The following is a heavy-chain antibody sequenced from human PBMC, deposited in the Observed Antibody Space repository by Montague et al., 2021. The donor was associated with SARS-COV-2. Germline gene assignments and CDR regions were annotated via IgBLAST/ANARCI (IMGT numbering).Heavy chain of an antibody. Sequence: SETLSLTCTVSGASIGRSTYYWGWIRQPPGKDLEWIGTIYYSGSTYYNPSHKSRVTIPVDTSKNQFSLKLNSVTAADTAVYYCARDPSRQLLLYPVGDYYYGMDVWGQGTTVTVSS. CDR3: ARDPSRQLLLYPVGDYYYGMDV. CDR2: IYYSGST. J-gene: IGHJ6*02. D-gene: IGHD2-2*02. CDR1: GASIGRSTYY. V-gene: IGHV4-39*07.